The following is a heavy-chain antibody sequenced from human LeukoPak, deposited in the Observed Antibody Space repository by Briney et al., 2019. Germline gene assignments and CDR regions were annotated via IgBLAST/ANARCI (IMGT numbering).Heavy chain of an antibody. CDR1: GFTFSSYW. CDR2: IKQDGSEK. CDR3: GGVSTRYYYYYYMDV. J-gene: IGHJ6*03. V-gene: IGHV3-7*01. Sequence: AGGSLRLSCAASGFTFSSYWMSWVRQAPGKGLEWVANIKQDGSEKYYVDSVKGRFTISRDNAKNSLYLQMNSLRAEDTAGYYCGGVSTRYYYYYYMDVWGKGTTVTVSS.